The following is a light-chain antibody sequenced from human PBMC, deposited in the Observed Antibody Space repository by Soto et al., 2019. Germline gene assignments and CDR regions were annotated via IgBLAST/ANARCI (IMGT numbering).Light chain of an antibody. Sequence: EIVLTQSPGTLSLSPGESATLSCRATQIVSATYLAWYQQKLGQAPRLLIYVASSRATDIPDRFSGSGFGTDFTFAFSRLEPEDFAVYWCQHYGTSTRTFGQGTKVDIK. CDR2: VAS. CDR3: QHYGTSTRT. CDR1: QIVSATY. V-gene: IGKV3-20*01. J-gene: IGKJ1*01.